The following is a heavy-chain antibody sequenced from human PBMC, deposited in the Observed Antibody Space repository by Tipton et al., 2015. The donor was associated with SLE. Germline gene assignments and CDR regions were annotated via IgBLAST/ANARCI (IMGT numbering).Heavy chain of an antibody. CDR3: VRVIVPASRGAFDI. CDR2: IYYSGST. D-gene: IGHD2-2*01. Sequence: TLSLTCLVSGDFISRSCYYWGWVRQSPGKGLEWIGSIYYSGSTYYNPSPKSRVTMSLDTSNNQLYLRLSSVTAADTALYYCVRVIVPASRGAFDIWGQGTMVTVSS. J-gene: IGHJ3*02. CDR1: GDFISRSCYY. V-gene: IGHV4-39*07.